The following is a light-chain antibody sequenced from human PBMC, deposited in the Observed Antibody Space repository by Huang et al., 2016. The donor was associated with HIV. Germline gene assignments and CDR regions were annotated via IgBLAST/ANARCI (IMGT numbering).Light chain of an antibody. CDR1: QDINNY. V-gene: IGKV1-33*01. CDR2: DAS. Sequence: DIQMTQSPSSLSASVGDRVTITCQAIQDINNYLNWYQQKPGKAPKLLIYDASNLETGVPSRFSGSGSGTDFTFTISSLQPEDIATYYCQHYDNLPLTFGGGTTVEIK. J-gene: IGKJ4*01. CDR3: QHYDNLPLT.